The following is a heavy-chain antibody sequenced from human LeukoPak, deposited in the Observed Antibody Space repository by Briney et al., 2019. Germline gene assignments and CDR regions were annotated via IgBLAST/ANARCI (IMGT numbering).Heavy chain of an antibody. CDR1: GYTFTGYY. J-gene: IGHJ4*02. Sequence: ASVKVSCKASGYTFTGYYMHWVRQAPGQGLEWMGWINPNSGGTNYAQKFQGRVTMTRDMSISTAYMELGRLRSDDTAVYYCARDRVPLDSSSSLDFDYWGQGTLVTVSS. CDR2: INPNSGGT. D-gene: IGHD6-6*01. V-gene: IGHV1-2*02. CDR3: ARDRVPLDSSSSLDFDY.